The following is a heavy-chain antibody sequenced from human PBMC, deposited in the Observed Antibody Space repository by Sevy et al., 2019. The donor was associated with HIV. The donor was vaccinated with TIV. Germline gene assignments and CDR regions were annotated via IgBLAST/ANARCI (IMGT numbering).Heavy chain of an antibody. V-gene: IGHV4-38-2*01. D-gene: IGHD5-12*01. CDR2: IYHSGST. CDR3: AGASGYDLGSFDY. CDR1: GYSISSGYY. J-gene: IGHJ4*02. Sequence: SESLSLTCAVSGYSISSGYYWGWIRQPPGKGLEWIGSIYHSGSTYYNPSLKSRVTISVDTSKNQFSLKLSSVTAADTAAYYCAGASGYDLGSFDYWGQGTLVTVSS.